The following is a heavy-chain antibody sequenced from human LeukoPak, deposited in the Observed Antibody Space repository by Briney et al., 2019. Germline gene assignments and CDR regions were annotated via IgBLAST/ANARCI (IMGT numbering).Heavy chain of an antibody. Sequence: ASVKVFCKASGYIFTSYYMHWVRQAPGQGLEWMGIINPSGGSTSYAQKFQGRVTMTRDTSTSTVYMELSSLRSEDTAVYYCARDGAAAGIRGLAGDYRGQGTLVTVSS. CDR2: INPSGGST. CDR3: ARDGAAAGIRGLAGDY. D-gene: IGHD6-13*01. CDR1: GYIFTSYY. V-gene: IGHV1-46*01. J-gene: IGHJ4*02.